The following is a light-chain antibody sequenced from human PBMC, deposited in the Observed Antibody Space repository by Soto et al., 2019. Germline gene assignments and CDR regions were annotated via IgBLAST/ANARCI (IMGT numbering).Light chain of an antibody. CDR1: QSITSY. V-gene: IGKV1-39*01. J-gene: IGKJ2*01. CDR3: EQSYNTPPYT. Sequence: DIQMTQSPSSLSASVGDRVTITCRARQSITSYLNWYQQKPGKAPKFLIYTASSLQSGVPSRFSGSASGTDFTLTISSLQPEDFATYYCEQSYNTPPYTFGQGTKLEIK. CDR2: TAS.